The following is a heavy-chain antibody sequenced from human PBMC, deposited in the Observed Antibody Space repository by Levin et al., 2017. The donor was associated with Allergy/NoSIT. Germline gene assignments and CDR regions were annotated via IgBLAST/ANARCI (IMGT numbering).Heavy chain of an antibody. CDR3: TRWGGSTQAFDY. Sequence: GESLKISCAASGFTFSGSAMHWVRQASGKGLEWVGRIRSKANSYATAYAASVKGRFTISRDDSKNTAYLQMNSLKTEDTAVYYCTRWGGSTQAFDYWGQGTLVTVSS. CDR1: GFTFSGSA. CDR2: IRSKANSYAT. V-gene: IGHV3-73*01. J-gene: IGHJ4*02. D-gene: IGHD2-2*01.